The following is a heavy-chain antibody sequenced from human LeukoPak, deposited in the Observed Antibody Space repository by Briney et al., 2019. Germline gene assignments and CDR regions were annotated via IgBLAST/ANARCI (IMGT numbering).Heavy chain of an antibody. J-gene: IGHJ4*02. Sequence: SQTLSLTCTVSGGSISSGDYYWSWIRQPPGKGLEWIGYIYYSGSTYYNPSLKSRVTISVDTSKNQFSLKLSSVTAADTAVYYCARVFIYDSGRTSFDYWGQGTLVTVSS. CDR1: GGSISSGDYY. CDR2: IYYSGST. V-gene: IGHV4-30-4*01. CDR3: ARVFIYDSGRTSFDY. D-gene: IGHD3-22*01.